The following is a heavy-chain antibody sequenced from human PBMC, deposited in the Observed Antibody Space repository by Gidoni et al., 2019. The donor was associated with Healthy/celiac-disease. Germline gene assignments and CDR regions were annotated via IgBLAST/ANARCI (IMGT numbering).Heavy chain of an antibody. V-gene: IGHV1-69*01. CDR1: GGTFSSYA. CDR3: ASSGYGGWFDP. Sequence: QVQLVQSGAEVKKPGSSVKLSCKASGGTFSSYAISWVRQATGQGLQWMGGIIPIFGTANYAQKCQGRVTITADESTSTAYMELRSLRSEDTAVYYCASSGYGGWFDPWGQGTLVTVSS. CDR2: IIPIFGTA. D-gene: IGHD3-9*01. J-gene: IGHJ5*02.